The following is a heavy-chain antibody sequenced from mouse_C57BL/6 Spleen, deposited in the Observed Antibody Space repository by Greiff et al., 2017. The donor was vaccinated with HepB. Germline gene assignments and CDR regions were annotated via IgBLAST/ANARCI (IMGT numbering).Heavy chain of an antibody. V-gene: IGHV1-62-2*01. D-gene: IGHD2-1*01. CDR1: GYTFTEYT. CDR2: FYPGSGSI. CDR3: ARHEWDYGNPGRYFDV. Sequence: VQLQQSGAELVKPGASVKLSCKASGYTFTEYTIHWVKQRSGQGLEWIGWFYPGSGSIKYNEKFKDKATLTADKSSSTVYMELSRLTSEDSAVYCCARHEWDYGNPGRYFDVWGTGTTVTVSS. J-gene: IGHJ1*03.